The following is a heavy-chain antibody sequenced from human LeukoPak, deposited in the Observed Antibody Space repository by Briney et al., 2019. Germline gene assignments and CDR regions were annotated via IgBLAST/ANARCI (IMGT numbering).Heavy chain of an antibody. CDR2: INHSGST. CDR1: GGSFSGYH. V-gene: IGHV4-34*01. CDR3: ARIGIAATGGKRRGSVAPCYFDY. Sequence: SETLSLTCAVYGGSFSGYHWSWIRQPPGKGLEWIGEINHSGSTNYNPSLKSRVTISVDTSKNQFSLKLNSVTAADTAVYYCARIGIAATGGKRRGSVAPCYFDYWGQGTLVTVSS. D-gene: IGHD6-13*01. J-gene: IGHJ4*02.